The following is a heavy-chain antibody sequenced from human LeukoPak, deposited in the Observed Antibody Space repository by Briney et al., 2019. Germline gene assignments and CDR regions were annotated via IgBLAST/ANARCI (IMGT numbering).Heavy chain of an antibody. D-gene: IGHD5-18*01. J-gene: IGHJ4*02. CDR1: GGSISSSNW. CDR3: ASSVDTAMVGGY. V-gene: IGHV4-4*02. CDR2: IYHSGST. Sequence: SETLSLTCAVSGGSISSSNWWSWVRQPPGKGLEWIGEIYHSGSTNYNPALKSRVSMSVDTPKNQFSLKLSSVTAADTAVYYCASSVDTAMVGGYWGQGTLVTVSS.